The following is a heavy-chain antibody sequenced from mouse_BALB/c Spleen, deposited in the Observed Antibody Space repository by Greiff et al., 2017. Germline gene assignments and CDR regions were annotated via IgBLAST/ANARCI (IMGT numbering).Heavy chain of an antibody. CDR3: ARHGNYPSYYYAMDY. J-gene: IGHJ4*01. CDR1: GFTFSSFG. CDR2: ISSGSSTI. V-gene: IGHV5-17*02. Sequence: EVQLVESGGGLVQPGGSRKLSCAASGFTFSSFGMHWVRQAPEKGLEWVAYISSGSSTIYYADTVKGRFTISRDNPKNTLFLQMTSLRSEDTAMYYCARHGNYPSYYYAMDYWGQGTSVTVSS. D-gene: IGHD2-1*01.